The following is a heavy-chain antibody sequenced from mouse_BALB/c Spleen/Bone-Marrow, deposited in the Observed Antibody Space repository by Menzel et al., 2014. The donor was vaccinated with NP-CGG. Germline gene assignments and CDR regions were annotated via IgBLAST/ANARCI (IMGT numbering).Heavy chain of an antibody. CDR3: VRQCYYDQTEFSFDY. CDR1: GFTFSNYG. Sequence: DVKLVESGGGLVKPGGSLKLSCAASGFTFSNYGMSWVRQTPEQRLQWVATISGGGSYTFYPDSVKGRFPVSRDNAKNNLILQMSSLRSEDTAFYYGVRQCYYDQTEFSFDYRGQGTLVTVSA. CDR2: ISGGGSYT. J-gene: IGHJ3*01. D-gene: IGHD2-4*01. V-gene: IGHV5-9-2*01.